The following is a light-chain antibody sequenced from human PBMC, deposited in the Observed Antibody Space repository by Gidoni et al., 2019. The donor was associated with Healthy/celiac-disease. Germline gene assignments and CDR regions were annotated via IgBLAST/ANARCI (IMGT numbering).Light chain of an antibody. Sequence: DIQMTQSPASLSASVGDRVTITCRASQSISSYLNWYQQKPGKAPKLLIYAASSLQSGFPSRFSGSGSGTDFTLTISSLQPEDFATYYCQQSYSTPSWPFGQGTKVEIK. CDR3: QQSYSTPSWP. CDR2: AAS. J-gene: IGKJ1*01. CDR1: QSISSY. V-gene: IGKV1-39*01.